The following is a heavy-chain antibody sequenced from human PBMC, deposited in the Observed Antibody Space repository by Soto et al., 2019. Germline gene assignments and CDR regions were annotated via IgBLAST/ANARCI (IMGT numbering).Heavy chain of an antibody. CDR1: GFTLSNHA. J-gene: IGHJ4*02. D-gene: IGHD6-13*01. V-gene: IGHV3-23*01. Sequence: EVQLLESGGGLVQPGGSLRLSCAASGFTLSNHAMYWVRQAPGRGLEWVSTISANGVNTYYADSVRGRFTISRDKSKNTLDMQMNSLRAEDTAVYHCVRRAAGALLYFDSWGQGALVTVSS. CDR2: ISANGVNT. CDR3: VRRAAGALLYFDS.